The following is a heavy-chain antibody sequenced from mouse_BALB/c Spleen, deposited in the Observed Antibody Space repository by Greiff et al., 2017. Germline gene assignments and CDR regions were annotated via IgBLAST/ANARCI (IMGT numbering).Heavy chain of an antibody. CDR2: IRSKSNNYAT. CDR1: GFTFNTYA. V-gene: IGHV10-1*02. CDR3: VRLPMITTLYYAMDY. D-gene: IGHD2-4*01. J-gene: IGHJ4*01. Sequence: DVQLVESGGGLVQPKGSLKLSCAASGFTFNTYAMNWVRQAPGKGLEWVARIRSKSNNYATYYADSVKDRFTISRDDSQSMLYLQMNNLKTEDTAMYYCVRLPMITTLYYAMDYWGQGTSVTVSS.